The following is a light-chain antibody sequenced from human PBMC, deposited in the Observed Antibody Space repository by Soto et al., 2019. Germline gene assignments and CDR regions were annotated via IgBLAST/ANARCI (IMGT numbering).Light chain of an antibody. J-gene: IGKJ5*01. CDR2: GAS. Sequence: DIQMTQSPSSLSASVGDRVTITFLASQSISIHLNWYQQKPGKAPNLLIYGASSLKRGVPARFRGSGSGTDFTLTISSLQPEDFAIYYCQQTYTTPEITFGQGTRLEIK. V-gene: IGKV1-39*01. CDR1: QSISIH. CDR3: QQTYTTPEIT.